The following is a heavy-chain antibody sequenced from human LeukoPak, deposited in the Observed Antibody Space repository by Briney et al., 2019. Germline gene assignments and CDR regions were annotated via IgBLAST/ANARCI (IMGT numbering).Heavy chain of an antibody. CDR2: IYHSGST. V-gene: IGHV4-38-2*02. Sequence: SETLSLTCTVSGYSISSGYYWGWIRQPPGKGLEWIGSIYHSGSTYYNPSLKSRVTISVDTSKNQFSLKLSSVTAADTAVYYCARDRYYGSVWGQGTLVTVSS. D-gene: IGHD3-10*01. J-gene: IGHJ4*02. CDR3: ARDRYYGSV. CDR1: GYSISSGYY.